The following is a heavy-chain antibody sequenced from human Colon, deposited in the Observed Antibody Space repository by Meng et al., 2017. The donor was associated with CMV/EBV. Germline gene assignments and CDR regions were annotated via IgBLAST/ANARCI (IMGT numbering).Heavy chain of an antibody. Sequence: GGSLRLSCAASRFTFSSYAMHWVRQAPGKGLEWVAVISYDGSNKYYADSVKGRFTISRDNSKNTLYLQMNSLRAEDTAVYYCARSWSGYTYYFDYWGQGTLVTVSS. D-gene: IGHD3-3*01. CDR3: ARSWSGYTYYFDY. CDR1: RFTFSSYA. V-gene: IGHV3-30-3*01. CDR2: ISYDGSNK. J-gene: IGHJ4*02.